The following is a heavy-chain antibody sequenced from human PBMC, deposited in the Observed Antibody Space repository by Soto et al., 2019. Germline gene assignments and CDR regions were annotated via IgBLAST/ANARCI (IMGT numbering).Heavy chain of an antibody. J-gene: IGHJ6*02. CDR3: VQDWTGNSCPCMVV. Sequence: EVQLLESGGGLVQPGGSLRLSCAASGFTFSSFAMTWVRQAPGEGLDWVSSISSSGETTYYSDSVKGRFTISRDISKNTVYLQMTSLRAEDTAVYFCVQDWTGNSCPCMVVWGQGTTVTVSS. D-gene: IGHD6-13*01. CDR1: GFTFSSFA. V-gene: IGHV3-23*01. CDR2: ISSSGETT.